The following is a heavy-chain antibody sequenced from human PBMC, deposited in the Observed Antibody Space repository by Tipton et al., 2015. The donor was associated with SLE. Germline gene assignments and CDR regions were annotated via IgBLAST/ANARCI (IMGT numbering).Heavy chain of an antibody. CDR3: ARAPGLDTSSSAYYFNDG. Sequence: TLSLTCAVYGGSFSGYYWSWIRQPPGKGLEWIGEINHSGGTNYNPSLKSRVTISVDTSKNQLSLKLSSVTAADTAVYYCARAPGLDTSSSAYYFNDGRGKCPTGAV. CDR1: GGSFSGYY. CDR2: INHSGGT. J-gene: IGHJ6*03. V-gene: IGHV4-34*01. D-gene: IGHD3/OR15-3a*01.